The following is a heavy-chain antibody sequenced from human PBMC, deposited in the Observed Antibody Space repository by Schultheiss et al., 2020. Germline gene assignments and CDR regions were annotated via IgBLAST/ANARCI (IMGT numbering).Heavy chain of an antibody. CDR3: ARETYDCGGDCYSFDY. Sequence: ASVKVSCKASGYTFTAYYMHWVRQAPGQGLEWLGRINPNSGGTKYAQKFQGRVTLTRDTSISTAYMELSRLRSDDTAVYYCARETYDCGGDCYSFDYWGQGTLVTVA. D-gene: IGHD2-21*02. CDR1: GYTFTAYY. J-gene: IGHJ4*02. CDR2: INPNSGGT. V-gene: IGHV1-2*06.